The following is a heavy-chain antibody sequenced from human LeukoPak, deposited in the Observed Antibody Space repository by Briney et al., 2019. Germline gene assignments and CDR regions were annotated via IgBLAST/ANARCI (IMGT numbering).Heavy chain of an antibody. Sequence: SETLSLTCAVYGGSFSGYYWSWIRQPPGKGLEWIGEINHSGSTNYNPSLKSRVTISVDTSKNQFSLKLSSVTAADTAVYYCARGFLAGDYWGQGTLVTVSS. D-gene: IGHD2/OR15-2a*01. J-gene: IGHJ4*02. CDR3: ARGFLAGDY. CDR2: INHSGST. CDR1: GGSFSGYY. V-gene: IGHV4-34*01.